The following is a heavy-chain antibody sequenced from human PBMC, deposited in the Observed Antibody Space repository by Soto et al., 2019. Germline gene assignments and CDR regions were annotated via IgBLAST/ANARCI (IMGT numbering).Heavy chain of an antibody. CDR2: INPNSGGT. D-gene: IGHD3-22*01. CDR3: ARPKGGDYYGSSGYYKDYYFDY. J-gene: IGHJ4*02. V-gene: IGHV1-2*06. CDR1: GYTFTGYY. Sequence: GASVKVSCKASGYTFTGYYMHWVRQAPGQGLEWMGRINPNSGGTNYAQKFQGRVTMTRDTSISTAYMELSRLRSDDTAVYYCARPKGGDYYGSSGYYKDYYFDYWGQGTLVTVSS.